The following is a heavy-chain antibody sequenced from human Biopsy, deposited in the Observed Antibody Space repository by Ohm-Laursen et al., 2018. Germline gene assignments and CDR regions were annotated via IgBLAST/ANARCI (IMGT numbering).Heavy chain of an antibody. Sequence: ASVKVSCKVSGYTLTALSMHWVRQAPGRGLEWMGGFAPENGKTIYAQKFQGRITMTEDTSTDTAYMELRSLRSDDTAVYYCARDRPSVSTYGVDWGQGTLVTVSS. CDR1: GYTLTALS. D-gene: IGHD3-3*01. CDR2: FAPENGKT. J-gene: IGHJ4*02. CDR3: ARDRPSVSTYGVD. V-gene: IGHV1-24*01.